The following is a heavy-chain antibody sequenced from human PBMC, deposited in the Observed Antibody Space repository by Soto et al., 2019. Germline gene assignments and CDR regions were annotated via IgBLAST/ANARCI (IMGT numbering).Heavy chain of an antibody. CDR1: GGTFSSYA. CDR2: IIPIFGTA. Sequence: QVQLVQSGAEVKKPGSSVKVSCKASGGTFSSYAISWVRQAPGQGLEWMGGIIPIFGTANYAQKFQGRVTITADESTSTAYMELSSRRAEDTAGYYCARRPPYDFWRYGMDVWGQGTTVTVSS. J-gene: IGHJ6*02. V-gene: IGHV1-69*01. CDR3: ARRPPYDFWRYGMDV. D-gene: IGHD3-3*01.